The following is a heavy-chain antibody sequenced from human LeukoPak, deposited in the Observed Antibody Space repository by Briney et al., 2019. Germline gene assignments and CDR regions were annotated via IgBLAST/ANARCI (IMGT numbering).Heavy chain of an antibody. Sequence: GGSLRLSCAASGFTFSTYAMHWVRQAPGKGLEWVAVISDDGSNKYYADPVKGRFTISRDNLKNTLDLQMNSLRAEDTAVYYCARVGTGNFDYWGQGTLVTVSS. D-gene: IGHD3/OR15-3a*01. CDR3: ARVGTGNFDY. CDR1: GFTFSTYA. V-gene: IGHV3-30-3*01. J-gene: IGHJ4*02. CDR2: ISDDGSNK.